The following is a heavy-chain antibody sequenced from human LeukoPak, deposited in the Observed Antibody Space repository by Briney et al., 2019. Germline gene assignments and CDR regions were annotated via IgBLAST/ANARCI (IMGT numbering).Heavy chain of an antibody. J-gene: IGHJ5*02. CDR2: MNPNSGNT. V-gene: IGHV1-8*01. CDR3: ARDLAAAGPEVWFDP. Sequence: ASVKVSCKASGYTFTSYDINWVRQATGQGLEWMGWMNPNSGNTGYAQKFQGRVTMTRDTSISTAYMELSRLRSDDTAVYYCARDLAAAGPEVWFDPWGQGTLVTVSS. D-gene: IGHD6-13*01. CDR1: GYTFTSYD.